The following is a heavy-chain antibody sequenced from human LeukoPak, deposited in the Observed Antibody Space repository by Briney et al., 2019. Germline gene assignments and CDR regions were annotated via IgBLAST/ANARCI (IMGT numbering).Heavy chain of an antibody. Sequence: PGGSLRLSCAASGFTFSSYEMTWVRQAPGKGLDWVSYISTSGSPIYYADSVRGRFTISRDNAKNSLYLQMNSLRAEDTAVYYCARKYCSSTSCLFDYWGQGTLVTVSS. V-gene: IGHV3-48*03. J-gene: IGHJ4*02. CDR2: ISTSGSPI. CDR3: ARKYCSSTSCLFDY. D-gene: IGHD2-2*01. CDR1: GFTFSSYE.